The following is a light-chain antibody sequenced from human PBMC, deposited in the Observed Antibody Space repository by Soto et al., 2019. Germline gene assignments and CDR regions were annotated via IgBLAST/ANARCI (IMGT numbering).Light chain of an antibody. J-gene: IGLJ2*01. CDR2: DVT. CDR1: SSDVGGYNR. V-gene: IGLV2-11*01. Sequence: QSALTQPPSVSGSPGQSVTISCTGTSSDVGGYNRVSWYQQPPGTAPKLMIYDVTKRPSGVPDRFSGSKSGNTASLTISGLQAEDDADYYCCSYAGSSSWIFGGGTKLTVL. CDR3: CSYAGSSSWI.